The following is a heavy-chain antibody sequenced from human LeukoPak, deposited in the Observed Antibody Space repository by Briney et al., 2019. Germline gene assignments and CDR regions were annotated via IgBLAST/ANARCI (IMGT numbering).Heavy chain of an antibody. CDR2: IRYDGSNK. Sequence: PGGSLRLSCAASGFTFSSYSMNWVRQAPGKGLEWVAFIRYDGSNKYYADSVKGRFTISRDNSKNTLYLQMNSLRAEDTAVYYCAKTAASLLWFGAHWFDPWGQGTLVTVSS. J-gene: IGHJ5*02. CDR1: GFTFSSYS. D-gene: IGHD3-10*01. CDR3: AKTAASLLWFGAHWFDP. V-gene: IGHV3-30*02.